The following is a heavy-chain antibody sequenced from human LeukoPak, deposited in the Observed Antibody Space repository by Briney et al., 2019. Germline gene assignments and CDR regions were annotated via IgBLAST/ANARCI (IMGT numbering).Heavy chain of an antibody. CDR2: IYYSGNT. J-gene: IGHJ4*02. CDR3: ASLYFDSSGHLEFDY. V-gene: IGHV4-39*01. D-gene: IGHD3-22*01. CDR1: SGSISSPSYY. Sequence: PSETLSLTCTVSSGSISSPSYYWGWIRQPPGKGLEWIGNIYYSGNTYYNPSLQSRVTMSVDTSKQRFSLRLNSVTAADTAVYYCASLYFDSSGHLEFDYGGQGIRVTVSS.